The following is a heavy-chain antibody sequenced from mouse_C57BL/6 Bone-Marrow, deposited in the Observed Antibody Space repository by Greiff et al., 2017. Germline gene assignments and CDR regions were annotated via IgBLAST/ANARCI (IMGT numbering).Heavy chain of an antibody. Sequence: VQLMQPGAELARPGASVKMSCKASGYTFTSYGISWVKQRTGQGLEWIGEIYPRSGNTYYNEKFKGKATLTADTSSSTAYMQLRSLTSEDSAVYFCARMRYFYAMDYWGQGTSVTVSS. CDR2: IYPRSGNT. CDR1: GYTFTSYG. CDR3: ARMRYFYAMDY. J-gene: IGHJ4*01. V-gene: IGHV1-81*01.